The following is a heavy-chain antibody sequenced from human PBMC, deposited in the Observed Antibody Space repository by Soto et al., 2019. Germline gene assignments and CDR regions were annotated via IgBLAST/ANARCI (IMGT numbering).Heavy chain of an antibody. CDR2: ISDDGDST. J-gene: IGHJ4*02. D-gene: IGHD5-12*01. CDR1: RFTFSSYG. CDR3: AKRSGYQEAAYLDY. V-gene: IGHV3-23*01. Sequence: GGSLRLSCAVSRFTFSSYGMCWVRQAPGKGLEWVSSISDDGDSTYYADSVKGRFTISRDNSKNTLYLQMNSLRAEDTAVYYCAKRSGYQEAAYLDYWGQGTLVTVSS.